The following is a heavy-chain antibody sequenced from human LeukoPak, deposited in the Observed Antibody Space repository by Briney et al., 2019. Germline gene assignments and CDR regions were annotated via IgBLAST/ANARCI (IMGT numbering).Heavy chain of an antibody. D-gene: IGHD2-2*01. V-gene: IGHV3-23*01. Sequence: GGSLRLSCAASGFTFSSYAMSLVREAPGKGVGWVSAISGSGGSTHYADSVKGRFTISRDNSKNTLYLQMNSLRAEDTAVYYCANLVVPAAHRYFDYWGQGTLVTVSS. CDR2: ISGSGGST. J-gene: IGHJ4*02. CDR3: ANLVVPAAHRYFDY. CDR1: GFTFSSYA.